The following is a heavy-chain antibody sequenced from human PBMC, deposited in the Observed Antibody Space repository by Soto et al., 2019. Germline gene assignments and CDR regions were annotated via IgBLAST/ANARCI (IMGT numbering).Heavy chain of an antibody. CDR2: ISDSGST. CDR1: GGSVSSGRYY. V-gene: IGHV4-61*01. D-gene: IGHD6-19*01. Sequence: QVQLQESGPGLVKPSESLSLTWTVYGGSVSSGRYYWSGTRQPPGKGLEWIGYISDSGSTNYNPSLNLRLTISVDTSKNQFSLKLNSVTAAYTAVYYCASYSSAWSDVSYWGQGTLVTVSS. CDR3: ASYSSAWSDVSY. J-gene: IGHJ4*02.